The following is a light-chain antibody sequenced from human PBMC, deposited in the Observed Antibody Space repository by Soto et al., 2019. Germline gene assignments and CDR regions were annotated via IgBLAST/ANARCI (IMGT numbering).Light chain of an antibody. CDR3: QQYISSPLT. Sequence: EIVVTQSPGTLSLSPGERATLSCRASQSVSNNYLAWYQQKPGQAPRLVIYGASNRATGIPDRFSASGSGTDFTLTISRLEPEDFAVYYCQQYISSPLTFGQGTTGDIK. V-gene: IGKV3-20*01. J-gene: IGKJ1*01. CDR2: GAS. CDR1: QSVSNNY.